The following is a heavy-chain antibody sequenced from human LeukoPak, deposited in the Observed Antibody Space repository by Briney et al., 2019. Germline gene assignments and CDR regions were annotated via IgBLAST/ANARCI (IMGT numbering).Heavy chain of an antibody. Sequence: SQTLSLTCAISGDGVSSNTATWNWIRHSPSRGLEWLGRTYYRSKWSNDYAVSVKGRIMINPDTSKNQFSLQLTSVTPEDTAVYYCVRDNKGIAVSAAFDIWGQGTMVTVS. V-gene: IGHV6-1*01. CDR2: TYYRSKWSN. CDR3: VRDNKGIAVSAAFDI. D-gene: IGHD6-19*01. CDR1: GDGVSSNTAT. J-gene: IGHJ3*02.